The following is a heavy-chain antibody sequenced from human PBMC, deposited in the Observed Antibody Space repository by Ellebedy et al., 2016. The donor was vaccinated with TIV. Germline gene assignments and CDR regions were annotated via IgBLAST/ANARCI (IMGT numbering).Heavy chain of an antibody. V-gene: IGHV3-23*01. CDR3: AKDADEDNYGLFDT. J-gene: IGHJ4*02. CDR2: INGRGDRT. Sequence: GESLKISXAASGFTFIDYAINWVRQSPGKGLEWVSSINGRGDRTYYADSVKGRFTVSRDNSENTLYLQMNSLRAEDSAVYYCAKDADEDNYGLFDTWGQGTLVSVSS. D-gene: IGHD2-15*01. CDR1: GFTFIDYA.